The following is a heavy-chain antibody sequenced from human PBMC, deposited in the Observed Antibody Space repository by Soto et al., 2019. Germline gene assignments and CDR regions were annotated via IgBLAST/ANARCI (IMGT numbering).Heavy chain of an antibody. D-gene: IGHD4-17*01. V-gene: IGHV4-34*01. CDR1: GGSFSGYY. CDR2: INHSGST. J-gene: IGHJ4*02. CDR3: AIFIDYGDYAELDY. Sequence: PSETLSLTCAVYGGSFSGYYWSWIRQPPGKGLEWIGEINHSGSTNYNPSLKSRVTISVDTSKNQFSLKLSSVTAADTAVYYCAIFIDYGDYAELDYWGQGTLVTVSS.